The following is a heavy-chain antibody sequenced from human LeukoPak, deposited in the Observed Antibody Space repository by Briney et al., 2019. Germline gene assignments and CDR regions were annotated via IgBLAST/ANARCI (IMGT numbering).Heavy chain of an antibody. Sequence: SGTLSLTCAVPGYSISSGYYWGWIRQPPGKGLEWIGSIYHSGSTYYNPSLKSRVTISVDTSKNQFSLKLSSVTAADTAVYYCAREYCGGDCYENWFDPWGQGTLVTVSS. CDR3: AREYCGGDCYENWFDP. CDR1: GYSISSGYY. CDR2: IYHSGST. D-gene: IGHD2-21*02. V-gene: IGHV4-38-2*02. J-gene: IGHJ5*02.